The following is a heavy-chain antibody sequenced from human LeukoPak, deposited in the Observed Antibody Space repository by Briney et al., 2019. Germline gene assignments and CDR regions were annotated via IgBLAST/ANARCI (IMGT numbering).Heavy chain of an antibody. J-gene: IGHJ5*02. CDR1: GYTFTSYY. V-gene: IGHV1-46*01. CDR2: IHPSSGGA. CDR3: VRDSSASSLADP. Sequence: ASVKVSCKASGYTFTSYYIHWVRQAPGQGLEWMGIIHPSSGGATSAQKFQGRLTMTRDTSTSTVYMELSSLRSEDTAVYYCVRDSSASSLADPWGQGTPVTVSS. D-gene: IGHD2-2*01.